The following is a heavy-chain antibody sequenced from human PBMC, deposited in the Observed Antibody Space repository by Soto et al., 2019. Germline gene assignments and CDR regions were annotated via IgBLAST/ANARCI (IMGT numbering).Heavy chain of an antibody. V-gene: IGHV3-30*18. CDR1: GFTFSSYG. CDR2: ISYDGSNK. D-gene: IGHD1-26*01. CDR3: AKDVVVGATTGLGDYYYYYGMDV. J-gene: IGHJ6*02. Sequence: LGGSLRLSCASSGFTFSSYGMHWVRQAPGKGLEWVAVISYDGSNKYYADSVKGRFTISRDNSKNTLYLQMNSLRAEDTAVYYCAKDVVVGATTGLGDYYYYYGMDVWGQGTTVTVSS.